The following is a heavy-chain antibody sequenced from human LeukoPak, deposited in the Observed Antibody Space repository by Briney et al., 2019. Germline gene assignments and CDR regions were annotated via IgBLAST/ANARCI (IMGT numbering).Heavy chain of an antibody. CDR1: GGTFSSYA. Sequence: SVKVSCKASGGTFSSYAISWVRQAPGQGLEWVGGIIPIFGTANYAQKFQGRVTITTDESTSTAYMELSSLRSEDTAVYYCARANYYDSSGYYYPFDYWGQGTLVTVSS. V-gene: IGHV1-69*05. CDR3: ARANYYDSSGYYYPFDY. J-gene: IGHJ4*02. D-gene: IGHD3-22*01. CDR2: IIPIFGTA.